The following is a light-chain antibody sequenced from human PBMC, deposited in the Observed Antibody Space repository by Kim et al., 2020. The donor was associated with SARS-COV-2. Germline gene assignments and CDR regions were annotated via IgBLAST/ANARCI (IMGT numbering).Light chain of an antibody. V-gene: IGKV1-39*01. CDR2: AAS. CDR1: QSISSY. CDR3: QQSYSTPHT. J-gene: IGKJ2*01. Sequence: SASLGARVTITCRASQSISSYLNWYQQKPGKAPKLLIYAASSLQSGVPSRFSGSGSGTDFTLTISSLQPEDFATYYCQQSYSTPHTFGQGTNLEI.